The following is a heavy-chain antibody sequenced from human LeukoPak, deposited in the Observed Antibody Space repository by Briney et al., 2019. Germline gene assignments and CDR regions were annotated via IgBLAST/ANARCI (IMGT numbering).Heavy chain of an antibody. Sequence: GRSLRLSGAASGLTFSSYAMHWVRQAPGQGLEQVAVISYDGSNEYYADSVKGRFTISIDNSKNTLYLQMNSLRAEDTAVYYCARDHSSSWYYFDYWGQGTLVTVSS. CDR2: ISYDGSNE. CDR1: GLTFSSYA. J-gene: IGHJ4*02. V-gene: IGHV3-30-3*01. CDR3: ARDHSSSWYYFDY. D-gene: IGHD6-13*01.